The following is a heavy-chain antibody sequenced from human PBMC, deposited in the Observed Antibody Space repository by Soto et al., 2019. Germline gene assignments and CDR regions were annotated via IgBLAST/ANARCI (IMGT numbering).Heavy chain of an antibody. D-gene: IGHD2-15*01. Sequence: QITLKASGPTLVKPTQTLTLTCTFSGFSLSTSGVGVAWIRQPPGKALEWLALIYWDDDKRYRPSLESRLTITTHISKNQMVLTMTNMDSVDTATYYCAYLPCSGGSCYWFSFSGMDVWGQGTTVTVSS. CDR3: AYLPCSGGSCYWFSFSGMDV. CDR2: IYWDDDK. V-gene: IGHV2-5*02. J-gene: IGHJ6*02. CDR1: GFSLSTSGVG.